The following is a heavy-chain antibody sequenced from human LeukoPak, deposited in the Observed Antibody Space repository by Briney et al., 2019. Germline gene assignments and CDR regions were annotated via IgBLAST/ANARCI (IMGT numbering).Heavy chain of an antibody. D-gene: IGHD6-6*01. CDR3: ARADSSSSWGAFDI. CDR1: GGSISSYY. Sequence: SETLSLTCTVSGGSISSYYWSWVRQPPGRGLGWIGYIYYSGRTNYNPSLKSRVTISVDTSKNQFSLKLSSVTAADTAVYYCARADSSSSWGAFDIWGQGTMVTVSS. J-gene: IGHJ3*02. CDR2: IYYSGRT. V-gene: IGHV4-59*12.